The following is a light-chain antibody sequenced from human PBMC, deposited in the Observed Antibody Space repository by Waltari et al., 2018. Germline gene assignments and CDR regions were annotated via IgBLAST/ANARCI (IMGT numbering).Light chain of an antibody. CDR1: SSSIGCNF. CDR3: SSWDESLTGVP. V-gene: IGLV1-47*01. J-gene: IGLJ2*01. CDR2: RMS. Sequence: QSVLTQPPSASGTPGQRVTISCSGSSSSIGCNFVHLYQQPPRTPPNHLIYRMSVRPSGVSDRFSGSKSGTSASLAISGLRSEDEADYYCSSWDESLTGVPFGGGTRLTVL.